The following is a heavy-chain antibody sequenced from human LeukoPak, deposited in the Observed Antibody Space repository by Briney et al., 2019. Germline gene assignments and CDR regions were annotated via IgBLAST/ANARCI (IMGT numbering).Heavy chain of an antibody. CDR2: ISGGST. J-gene: IGHJ4*02. Sequence: GGSLRLSCAASGFTFSSFAMSWVRQAPGKGLEWVSGISGGSTYYADSVKGRFTISRDNSKNTLCLQMNSLTAEDTAVYYCAKTGNFDSWGQGTLVTVSS. CDR1: GFTFSSFA. V-gene: IGHV3-23*01. CDR3: AKTGNFDS. D-gene: IGHD7-27*01.